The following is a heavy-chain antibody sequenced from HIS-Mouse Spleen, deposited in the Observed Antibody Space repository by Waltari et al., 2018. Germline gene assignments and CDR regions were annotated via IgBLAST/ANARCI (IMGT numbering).Heavy chain of an antibody. CDR1: GYSLSSAYY. V-gene: IGHV4-38-2*02. CDR2: IYHSGST. CDR3: ARVKT. Sequence: QVQLQESGPGLVKPSATLSLTCTVSGYSLSSAYYWGWIRQPPGKGLEWIGSIYHSGSTYYNPSLKSRVTISVDTSKNQFSLKLSSVTAADTAVYYCARVKTWGQGTLVTVSS. J-gene: IGHJ5*02.